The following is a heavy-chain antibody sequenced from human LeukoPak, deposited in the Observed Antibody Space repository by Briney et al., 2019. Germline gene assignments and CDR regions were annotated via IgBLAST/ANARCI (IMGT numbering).Heavy chain of an antibody. CDR3: ARDLGGNRNDYGMDV. Sequence: GGSLRLSCAASGFTFTSYGMHWVRQAPGKGLEWVALITYDGYYKYYSDSVKGRFTISSDTSKNTLYLQMNSLRAEDTAVYYCARDLGGNRNDYGMDVWGQGTTVTVSS. CDR2: ITYDGYYK. D-gene: IGHD4-23*01. V-gene: IGHV3-30*03. J-gene: IGHJ6*02. CDR1: GFTFTSYG.